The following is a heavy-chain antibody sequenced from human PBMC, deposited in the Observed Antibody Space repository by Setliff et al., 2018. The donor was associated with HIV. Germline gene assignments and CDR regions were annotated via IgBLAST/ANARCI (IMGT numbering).Heavy chain of an antibody. V-gene: IGHV3-66*01. CDR1: GFTVSSSY. CDR3: ARDRIIGRGYTIRYYYMDV. J-gene: IGHJ6*03. Sequence: GGSLRLSCEASGFTVSSSYMAWVRQAPGKGLEWVSTIYSDGSTYHRDSVKGRSTLSRDNAKNSLYLQMNSLRAEDTAVYYCARDRIIGRGYTIRYYYMDVWGKGTTVTVSS. D-gene: IGHD3-16*02. CDR2: IYSDGST.